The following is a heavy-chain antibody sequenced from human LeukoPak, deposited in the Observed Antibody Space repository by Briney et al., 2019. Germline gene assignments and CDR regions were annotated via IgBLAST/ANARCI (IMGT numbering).Heavy chain of an antibody. D-gene: IGHD3-10*01. Sequence: PGGSLRLSCAATGFTFSNYAIHWGRQAPGKGLEWVAFISDDGSRQHYADSVKGRFTISRDNSKNTLNLQMNSLRAEDTAVYYARRDRTGTYTLDYWGQGTLVTVSS. V-gene: IGHV3-30-3*01. J-gene: IGHJ4*02. CDR1: GFTFSNYA. CDR2: ISDDGSRQ. CDR3: RRDRTGTYTLDY.